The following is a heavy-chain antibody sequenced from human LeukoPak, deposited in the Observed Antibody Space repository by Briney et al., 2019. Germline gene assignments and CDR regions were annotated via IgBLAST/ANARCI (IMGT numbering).Heavy chain of an antibody. J-gene: IGHJ3*02. V-gene: IGHV4-61*02. CDR3: ASSPRVHCSSTSCYNAFDI. D-gene: IGHD2-2*02. CDR1: GGSLSSGSYY. Sequence: SHTLSLICTVSGGSLSSGSYYWSWGPQPAGKGLEWNERIYTSGSTNYNPSLKSRVTISVDTSKNQFSLKLSSVTAADTAVYYCASSPRVHCSSTSCYNAFDIWGQGTMVTVSS. CDR2: IYTSGST.